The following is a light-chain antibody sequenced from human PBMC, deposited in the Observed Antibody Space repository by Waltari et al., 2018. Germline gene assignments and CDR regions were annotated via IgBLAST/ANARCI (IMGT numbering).Light chain of an antibody. CDR2: GAS. J-gene: IGKJ1*01. CDR1: QNIRTY. Sequence: DIQMTQSPSSLSASVGDTVTVTCLASQNIRTYLNWYQQKPAKAPKLLIYGASTLQRGVPSRFRGSASGTEFTLTVTNLQPDDFATYFCQQSFSSPWTFGQGTTVNI. V-gene: IGKV1-39*01. CDR3: QQSFSSPWT.